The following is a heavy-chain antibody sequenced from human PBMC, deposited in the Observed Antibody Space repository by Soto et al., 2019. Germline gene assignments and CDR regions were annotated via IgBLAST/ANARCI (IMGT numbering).Heavy chain of an antibody. CDR3: ARGGRDYDSSGYYALGYYGMDV. CDR2: IYYSGST. V-gene: IGHV4-31*03. J-gene: IGHJ6*02. Sequence: QVQLQESGPGLVKPSQTLSLTCTVSGGSISSGGYYWSWIRQHPGKGLEWIGYIYYSGSTYYNPSLKRRVTISVDTSKNQFSLKLSSVTAADTAVYYCARGGRDYDSSGYYALGYYGMDVWGQGTTVTVSS. CDR1: GGSISSGGYY. D-gene: IGHD3-22*01.